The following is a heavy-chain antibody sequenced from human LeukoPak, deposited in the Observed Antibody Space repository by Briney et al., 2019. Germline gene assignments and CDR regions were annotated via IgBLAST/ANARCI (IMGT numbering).Heavy chain of an antibody. CDR2: ISWNSGSI. J-gene: IGHJ4*02. V-gene: IGHV3-9*01. CDR3: AKDIHYYDSSGYYDY. Sequence: GGSLRLSCAASGFTFDDYAMHWVRQAPGKGLEWVSGISWNSGSISYADSVKGRFTISRDNAKNSLYLQMNSLRAEDTALYYCAKDIHYYDSSGYYDYWGQGTLVTVSS. D-gene: IGHD3-22*01. CDR1: GFTFDDYA.